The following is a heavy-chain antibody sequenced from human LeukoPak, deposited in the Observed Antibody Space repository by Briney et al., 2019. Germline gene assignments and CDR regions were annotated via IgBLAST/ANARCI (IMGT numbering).Heavy chain of an antibody. CDR2: TYYRSKWYN. CDR1: GYSFSSNSAA. J-gene: IGHJ4*02. Sequence: PSQTLSLTCAISGYSFSSNSAAWNWISQSPSRDLEWLGRTYYRSKWYNDYAVSVKSRITIHPDTSKNQFSLQLNSVTPEDTAVYYCARSTTVTQHFDYWGQGNLVTVSS. D-gene: IGHD4-17*01. V-gene: IGHV6-1*01. CDR3: ARSTTVTQHFDY.